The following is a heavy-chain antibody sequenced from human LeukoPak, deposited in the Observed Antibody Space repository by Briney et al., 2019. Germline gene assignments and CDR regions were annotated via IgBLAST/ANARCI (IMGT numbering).Heavy chain of an antibody. V-gene: IGHV3-7*01. D-gene: IGHD1-26*01. Sequence: GGSLRLSCAASGFTFSCYWMSWVRQAPGKGLEWVANIKQDGSEKYYVDSVKGRFTISRDNAKNSLYLQMNSLRAEDTAIYYCARHTGTYFDYWGPGTLVTVSS. CDR1: GFTFSCYW. CDR3: ARHTGTYFDY. J-gene: IGHJ4*02. CDR2: IKQDGSEK.